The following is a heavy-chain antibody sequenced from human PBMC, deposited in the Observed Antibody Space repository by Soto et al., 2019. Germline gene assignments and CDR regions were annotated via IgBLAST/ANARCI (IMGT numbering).Heavy chain of an antibody. D-gene: IGHD2-8*01. J-gene: IGHJ3*02. CDR2: IYYSGST. CDR3: GKDAGGRGNGAFDI. CDR1: GGSINSYY. V-gene: IGHV4-59*01. Sequence: SEPLSLTCTVSGGSINSYYWSWIRKPPGKGLEWIGYIYYSGSTKHNPSLKSRVTISKDTSKNPFSLKLSSVTAADTAMYYCGKDAGGRGNGAFDIWGQGTMVTVSS.